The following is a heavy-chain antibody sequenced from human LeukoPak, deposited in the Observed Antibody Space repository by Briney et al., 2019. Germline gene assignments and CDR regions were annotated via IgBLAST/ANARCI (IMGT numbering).Heavy chain of an antibody. Sequence: ASVKVSCKASGYIFNDYYIHWVRQAPGQGLEWMGWINPKRGGTKYVQKFQGRVTMTSDTSMSTVYMEMSRPRSDDTAVYYCARDVLIAVAGTSDYWGQGTLVTVSS. CDR1: GYIFNDYY. D-gene: IGHD6-19*01. J-gene: IGHJ4*02. V-gene: IGHV1-2*02. CDR2: INPKRGGT. CDR3: ARDVLIAVAGTSDY.